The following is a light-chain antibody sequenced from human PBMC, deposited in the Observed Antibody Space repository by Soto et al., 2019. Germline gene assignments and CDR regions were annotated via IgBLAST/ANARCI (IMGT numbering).Light chain of an antibody. V-gene: IGLV1-40*01. Sequence: QPVLTQAPSVSGAPGQRVTISCTGTSSNIGAGFGVHWYQQLPGTAPKLLIHGNNNRPSGVPDRFSGSKSGTSASLTIDGLQAEDEAHYYCQSYDRSLSVVFGGGTKVTVL. CDR2: GNN. J-gene: IGLJ2*01. CDR3: QSYDRSLSVV. CDR1: SSNIGAGFG.